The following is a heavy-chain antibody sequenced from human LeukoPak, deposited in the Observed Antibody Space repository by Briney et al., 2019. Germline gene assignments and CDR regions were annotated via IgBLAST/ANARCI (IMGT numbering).Heavy chain of an antibody. Sequence: GESLKIFCKGSGYSFTSYWIGWVRQMPGKGLEWMGIIYPGDSDTRYSPSFRGQVTISADKSISTAYLQWSSLKASDTAMYYCARLVVPAAISAFFDYWGQGTLVTVSS. D-gene: IGHD2-2*01. J-gene: IGHJ4*02. CDR3: ARLVVPAAISAFFDY. V-gene: IGHV5-51*01. CDR1: GYSFTSYW. CDR2: IYPGDSDT.